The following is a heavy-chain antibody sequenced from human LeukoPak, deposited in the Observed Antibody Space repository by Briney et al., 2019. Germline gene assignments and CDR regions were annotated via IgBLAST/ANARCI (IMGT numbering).Heavy chain of an antibody. Sequence: SETLTLTCAVYGGSFSGYYWSWIRQPPGKGLEWIGEINHSGSTNYYPSLKSRVTISVDKSKNQFPLKLISVTAADTAVYYCSRGRINYYYGSGSYFTFYYYYLDVWGKGTRIIVSS. CDR1: GGSFSGYY. D-gene: IGHD3-10*01. CDR2: INHSGST. CDR3: SRGRINYYYGSGSYFTFYYYYLDV. V-gene: IGHV4-34*01. J-gene: IGHJ6*03.